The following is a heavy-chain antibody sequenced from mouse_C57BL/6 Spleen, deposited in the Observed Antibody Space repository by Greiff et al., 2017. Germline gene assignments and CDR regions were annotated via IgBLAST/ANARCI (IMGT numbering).Heavy chain of an antibody. Sequence: EVQLVESGAELVRPGASVKLSCTASGFNIKDDYMHWVKQRPEQGLEWIGWIDPENGDTEYASKFQGKATITADTSSNTAYLQLSSLTSEDTAVYYCTTDGSSPWFAYWGQGTLVTVSA. V-gene: IGHV14-4*01. CDR2: IDPENGDT. J-gene: IGHJ3*01. D-gene: IGHD1-1*01. CDR1: GFNIKDDY. CDR3: TTDGSSPWFAY.